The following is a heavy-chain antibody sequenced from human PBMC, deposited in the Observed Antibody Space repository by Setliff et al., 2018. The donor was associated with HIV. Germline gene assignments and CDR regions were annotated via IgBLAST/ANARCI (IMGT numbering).Heavy chain of an antibody. J-gene: IGHJ1*01. D-gene: IGHD3-22*01. CDR2: IIPIFGTA. V-gene: IGHV1-69*05. CDR1: GGTFSSYA. Sequence: ASVKVSCKASGGTFSSYAISWVRQAPGQGLEWMGGIIPIFGTANYAQKFQGRVTITTDESTSTAYMELSSLRSEDTAMYYCATIRAYYYDSSGQEYFQHWGHGTLVTVSS. CDR3: ATIRAYYYDSSGQEYFQH.